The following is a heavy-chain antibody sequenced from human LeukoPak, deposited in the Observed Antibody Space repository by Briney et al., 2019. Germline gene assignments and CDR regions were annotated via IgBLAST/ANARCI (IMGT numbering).Heavy chain of an antibody. Sequence: GGSLRLSCAASGFTFSSYAMSWVRQAPGKGLEWVSAISGSGVSTYYADSVKGRFTISRDNSKNTLYLQMNSLRAEDTAVYYCANHPSSGYPSDYWGQGTLVTVSS. CDR2: ISGSGVST. CDR3: ANHPSSGYPSDY. D-gene: IGHD3-22*01. CDR1: GFTFSSYA. V-gene: IGHV3-23*01. J-gene: IGHJ4*02.